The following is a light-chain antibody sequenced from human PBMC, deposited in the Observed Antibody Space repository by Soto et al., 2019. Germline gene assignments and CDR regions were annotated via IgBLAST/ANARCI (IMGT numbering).Light chain of an antibody. Sequence: EIVMTQSPATLSVSPGERATLSCRASQSVSSNLAWYQQKSGQAPRLLIYDASTRATGIAARFSGTGSGTEFTLSISSLQSEDFAIYYCQQYSNWPLTFGQGTKLEIK. J-gene: IGKJ1*01. CDR2: DAS. CDR1: QSVSSN. CDR3: QQYSNWPLT. V-gene: IGKV3-15*01.